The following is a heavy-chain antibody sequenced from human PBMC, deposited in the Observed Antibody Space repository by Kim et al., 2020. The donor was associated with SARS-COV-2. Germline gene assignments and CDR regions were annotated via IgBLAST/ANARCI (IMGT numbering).Heavy chain of an antibody. CDR1: GYTLTELS. V-gene: IGHV1-24*01. J-gene: IGHJ5*02. CDR3: ATGPPYCSSTNCYFQKWFDP. D-gene: IGHD2-2*01. CDR2: FDPEDGET. Sequence: ASVKVSCKVSGYTLTELSMHWVRQAPGKGLEWMGGFDPEDGETIYAQKFQGRVTMTVDTSTDTAYMELSSLRSEDTAVYYCATGPPYCSSTNCYFQKWFDPWGQGTLVTVSS.